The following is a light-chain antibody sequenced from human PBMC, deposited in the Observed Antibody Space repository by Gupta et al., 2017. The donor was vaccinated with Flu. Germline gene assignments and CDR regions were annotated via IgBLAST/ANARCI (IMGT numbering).Light chain of an antibody. V-gene: IGKV1-39*01. Sequence: SLYASVGDRVTITCRASQSITNFLNWYQQKPGNAPKLLIYAASTLQNGVPPRFSGSGSGTNFTLTIFSLQPEDFATYYCQQTYGSLTWTFGQGTKVEVK. CDR1: QSITNF. CDR3: QQTYGSLTWT. J-gene: IGKJ1*01. CDR2: AAS.